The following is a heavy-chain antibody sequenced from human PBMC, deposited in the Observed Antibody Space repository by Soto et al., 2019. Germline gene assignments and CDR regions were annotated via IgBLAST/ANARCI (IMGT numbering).Heavy chain of an antibody. Sequence: QVQLVQSWAAVKKPGSSVKVSCKASGGTFSSYAISWDRQAPGQGLEWMGGIIPIFGTANYAQKFQGRVPISAVESTSTAYMELRSLSSEDTAGYYCARGVYDDYVWGGYRPWRYYSWGKGTLLTVSA. J-gene: IGHJ4*02. CDR1: GGTFSSYA. D-gene: IGHD3-16*02. CDR3: ARGVYDDYVWGGYRPWRYYS. V-gene: IGHV1-69*12. CDR2: IIPIFGTA.